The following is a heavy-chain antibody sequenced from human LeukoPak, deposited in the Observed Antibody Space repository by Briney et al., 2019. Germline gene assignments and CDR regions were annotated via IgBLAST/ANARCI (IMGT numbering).Heavy chain of an antibody. CDR1: GFTFSSYA. D-gene: IGHD2-2*01. V-gene: IGHV3-23*01. CDR2: ISGSGGST. J-gene: IGHJ4*02. CDR3: AKRYCSSTSCYGKFAYDY. Sequence: GGSLRLSCAASGFTFSSYAMSWVRQAPGKGLEWVSVISGSGGSTCYADSVKGRFTISRDNSKNTLYLQMNSLRAEDTAVYYCAKRYCSSTSCYGKFAYDYWGQGTLVTVSS.